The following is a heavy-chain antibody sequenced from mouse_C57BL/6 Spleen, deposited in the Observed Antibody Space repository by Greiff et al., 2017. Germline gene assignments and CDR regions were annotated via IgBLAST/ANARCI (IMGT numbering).Heavy chain of an antibody. CDR1: GYTFTGYW. J-gene: IGHJ2*01. Sequence: QVQLQQPGAELVRPGTSVKLSCKASGYTFTGYWMHWVKQRPGKGLEWIGVIDPSDSYTNYNQKFKGKATLTVDTSSSTAYMQLSSLASEDSAVYYCESNSNYGRVDDWGQGTTLTVSS. V-gene: IGHV1-59*01. CDR3: ESNSNYGRVDD. D-gene: IGHD2-5*01. CDR2: IDPSDSYT.